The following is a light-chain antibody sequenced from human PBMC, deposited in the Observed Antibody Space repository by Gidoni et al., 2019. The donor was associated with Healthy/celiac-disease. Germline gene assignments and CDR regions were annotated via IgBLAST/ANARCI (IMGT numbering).Light chain of an antibody. CDR2: EFS. V-gene: IGLV2-23*02. J-gene: IGLJ3*02. CDR3: CSYAGSSTPLV. CDR1: SSDVGSYNL. Sequence: QSALTQPASVSGSPGQSLTISCTGTSSDVGSYNLVSWYPQHPGKAPKLMIYEFSKRPSGVSNRFSGSKSGNTASLTISGLQAEDEADYYCCSYAGSSTPLVFGGGTKLTVL.